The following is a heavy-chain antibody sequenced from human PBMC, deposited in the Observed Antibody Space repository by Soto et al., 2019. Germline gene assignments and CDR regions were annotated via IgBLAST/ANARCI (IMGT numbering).Heavy chain of an antibody. CDR1: GFSFSYYA. Sequence: QVQLVESGGGVVQPGRSVRLSCAASGFSFSYYAMHWVRQAPGKGLEWVAVIAYDSSKKYYADSVKGRFTISRDNSKNTLYLQMNSLRDDDTAGYYCASPYCSGGSCYLTEYFQYWGQGTLVTVSS. CDR3: ASPYCSGGSCYLTEYFQY. V-gene: IGHV3-30*03. CDR2: IAYDSSKK. D-gene: IGHD2-15*01. J-gene: IGHJ1*01.